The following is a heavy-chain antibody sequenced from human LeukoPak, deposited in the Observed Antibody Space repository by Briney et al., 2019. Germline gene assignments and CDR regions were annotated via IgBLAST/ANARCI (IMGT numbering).Heavy chain of an antibody. Sequence: SCKASGYTFTSYYMHWVRQAPGKGLEWVAVISYDGSNKYYADSVKGRFTISRDNSKNTLYLQMNSLRAEDAAVYYCAKADYCSGGSCYYFDYWGQGTLVTVSS. CDR2: ISYDGSNK. V-gene: IGHV3-30*18. CDR3: AKADYCSGGSCYYFDY. J-gene: IGHJ4*02. D-gene: IGHD2-15*01. CDR1: GYTFTSYY.